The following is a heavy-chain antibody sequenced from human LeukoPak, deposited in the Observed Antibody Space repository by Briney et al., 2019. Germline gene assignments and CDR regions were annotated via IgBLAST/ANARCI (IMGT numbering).Heavy chain of an antibody. CDR1: GGSISTGDYY. D-gene: IGHD2-21*02. CDR2: IYYTGST. Sequence: SETLSLTCIVSGGSISTGDYYWSWIRQPPGKGLEWIGYIYYTGSTYYNPSLASRLTISIDTSKNQFSLRLSSVSAADTAVYYCASGDLEFDYWGQGTLVTVSS. CDR3: ASGDLEFDY. V-gene: IGHV4-30-4*01. J-gene: IGHJ4*02.